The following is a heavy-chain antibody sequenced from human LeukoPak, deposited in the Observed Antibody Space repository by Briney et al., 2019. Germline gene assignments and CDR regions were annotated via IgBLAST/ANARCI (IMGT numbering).Heavy chain of an antibody. Sequence: ASVKVSCKASGYTFTGYYMHWVRQAPGQGLEWMGWINPNSGGTNYAQKFQGRVTMTRDTSISTAYMELSRLRSDDTAVYYCARGLGRYSYGPYYFDYWGQGTLVTVSS. V-gene: IGHV1-2*02. D-gene: IGHD5-18*01. J-gene: IGHJ4*02. CDR1: GYTFTGYY. CDR2: INPNSGGT. CDR3: ARGLGRYSYGPYYFDY.